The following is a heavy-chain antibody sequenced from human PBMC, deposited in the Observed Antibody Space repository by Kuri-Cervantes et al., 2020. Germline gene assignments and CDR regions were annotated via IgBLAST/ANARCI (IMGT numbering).Heavy chain of an antibody. Sequence: ESLKISCTVSGGSISSYYWSWIRQPPGKGLEWIGSIYYSGSTYYNPSLKSRVTISVDTSKNQFSLKLSSVTAADTAVYYCARGPTGGYSFDYWGQGTLVTVSS. V-gene: IGHV4-59*12. CDR1: GGSISSYY. D-gene: IGHD2-2*03. CDR2: IYYSGST. J-gene: IGHJ4*02. CDR3: ARGPTGGYSFDY.